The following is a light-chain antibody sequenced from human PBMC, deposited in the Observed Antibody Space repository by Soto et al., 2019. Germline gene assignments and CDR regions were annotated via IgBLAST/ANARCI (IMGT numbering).Light chain of an antibody. CDR3: QSYACSGSGWV. CDR2: GNS. J-gene: IGLJ3*02. CDR1: SSNIGAGYD. V-gene: IGLV1-40*01. Sequence: QSVLTQPPSASGAPGQRVTISCTGSSSNIGAGYDVHWYQQLPGTAPKLLIYGNSNRPSGFPDRFSGSKSGTSASLAITGLQVEDEADYDCQSYACSGSGWVFGGGTKLTVL.